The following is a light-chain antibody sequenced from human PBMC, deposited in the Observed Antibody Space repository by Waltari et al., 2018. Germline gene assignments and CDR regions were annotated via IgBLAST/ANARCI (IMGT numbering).Light chain of an antibody. CDR1: QSVSTY. J-gene: IGKJ4*01. CDR3: LQRSTWPAT. V-gene: IGKV3-11*01. CDR2: DAS. Sequence: EIVLTQSPVTLSLSPGERATLSCRASQSVSTYLAWYQQKPGQAPRLLIYDASNRATDIPARFSGSGSGTNFTLTISSLEPEDFAVYDCLQRSTWPATFGGGTKVEIK.